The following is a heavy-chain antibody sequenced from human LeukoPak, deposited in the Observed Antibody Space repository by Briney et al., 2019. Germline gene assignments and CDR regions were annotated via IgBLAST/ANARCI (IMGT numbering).Heavy chain of an antibody. CDR3: VRQVTIFRTRPIETWFDP. J-gene: IGHJ5*02. Sequence: ASVKVSCKASGYTFHTFAINWVRQAPGQGLEWMGRISAYNGNTDYAQNFRGRVTMTTDTSTSTAYMELKSLRSDDTAVYYCVRQVTIFRTRPIETWFDPWGQGTLVTVSS. CDR1: GYTFHTFA. D-gene: IGHD3-3*01. V-gene: IGHV1-18*01. CDR2: ISAYNGNT.